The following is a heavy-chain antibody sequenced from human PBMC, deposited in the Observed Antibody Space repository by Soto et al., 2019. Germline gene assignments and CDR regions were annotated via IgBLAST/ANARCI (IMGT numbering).Heavy chain of an antibody. D-gene: IGHD6-19*01. V-gene: IGHV1-18*01. CDR3: ARDRGVAPPVAGNTHYYYYMVV. Sequence: QDQLVQSGAEVKKPGASLTVSCKASGYSFTNYGITWVRQAPGQGLEWMGWISGFNGNTHYAQKLQGRVTMTTDAATSTAYMELRSLRSDDTAVYYCARDRGVAPPVAGNTHYYYYMVVWGKGTTVTVSS. J-gene: IGHJ6*03. CDR1: GYSFTNYG. CDR2: ISGFNGNT.